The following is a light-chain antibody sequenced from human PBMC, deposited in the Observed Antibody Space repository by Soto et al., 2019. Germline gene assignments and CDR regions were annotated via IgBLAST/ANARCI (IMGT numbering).Light chain of an antibody. CDR1: NIGSKS. V-gene: IGLV3-21*04. Sequence: SSELTQPPSVSVAPGKTARITCGGNNIGSKSVHWYQQKPGQAPVLVIYYDSDRPSGIPERFSGSNSGNTATLTISRVEAGDEADYYCQVWDSSSEHYVFGTGTKVTVL. CDR2: YDS. CDR3: QVWDSSSEHYV. J-gene: IGLJ1*01.